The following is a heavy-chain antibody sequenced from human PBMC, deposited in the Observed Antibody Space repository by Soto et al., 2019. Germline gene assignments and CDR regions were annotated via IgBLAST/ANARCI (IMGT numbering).Heavy chain of an antibody. V-gene: IGHV3-74*01. J-gene: IGHJ5*02. CDR3: ARYRPHNWFDP. Sequence: EVQLVESGGGLVQPGGSLRLSCVASGFSFSSYWMHWVRQAPGKGLVWVSRSSTDGNSASYADSVKGRFTVSRDNAKNTLYLQMNSLTAEDTAVYYCARYRPHNWFDPWGQGTLVTVSS. D-gene: IGHD3-16*02. CDR2: SSTDGNSA. CDR1: GFSFSSYW.